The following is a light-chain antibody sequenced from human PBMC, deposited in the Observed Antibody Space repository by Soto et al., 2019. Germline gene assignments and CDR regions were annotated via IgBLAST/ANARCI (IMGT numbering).Light chain of an antibody. CDR3: HQRNKWRT. J-gene: IGKJ1*01. CDR1: QSVSNF. V-gene: IGKV3-11*01. CDR2: DAS. Sequence: DIVLTQSPATLSLSPGERATLSCRASQSVSNFLAWYQQKPGQAPRLLIYDASNRATGIPARFSGSGFGTDFTLTISSLEPEDFAVYYCHQRNKWRTFGQGTKAEIK.